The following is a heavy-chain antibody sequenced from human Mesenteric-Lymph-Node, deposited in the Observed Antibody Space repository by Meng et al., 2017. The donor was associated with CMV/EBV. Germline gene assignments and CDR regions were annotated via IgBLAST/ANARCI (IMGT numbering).Heavy chain of an antibody. D-gene: IGHD3-22*01. CDR3: ARDQVRTMIVVVRTSSAWPPGPLYGMDV. Sequence: SVKVSCKASGGTLSSFAISWVRQAPGQGPEYMGGIIPILGIGNNAQKFQGRVTITADKSTSTAYMELSSLRSEDTAVYYCARDQVRTMIVVVRTSSAWPPGPLYGMDVWGQGTTVTVSS. J-gene: IGHJ6*02. CDR2: IIPILGIG. CDR1: GGTLSSFA. V-gene: IGHV1-69*10.